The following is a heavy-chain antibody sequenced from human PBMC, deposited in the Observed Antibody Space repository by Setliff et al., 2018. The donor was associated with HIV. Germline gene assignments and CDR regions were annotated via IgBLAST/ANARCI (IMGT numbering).Heavy chain of an antibody. D-gene: IGHD3-16*01. Sequence: PSETLSLTCTVSGGSISSGVYYWSWIRQHSGKGLEWIGYIYYSGSTYYNPSLTSRVTISVDTSKNQFSLKLSSVTAADTAVYYCARDPGGGTFDLWGRGTLVTVSS. V-gene: IGHV4-31*03. CDR2: IYYSGST. CDR1: GGSISSGVYY. CDR3: ARDPGGGTFDL. J-gene: IGHJ2*01.